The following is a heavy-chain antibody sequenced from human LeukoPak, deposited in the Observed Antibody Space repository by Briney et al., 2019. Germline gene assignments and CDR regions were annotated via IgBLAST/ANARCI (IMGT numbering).Heavy chain of an antibody. CDR2: IYYTGST. Sequence: PSETLSLTCTVSGGSISSYYWSWIRQPPGKGLEWMGYIYYTGSTNYNPSLKSRVTISVDTSKNQFSLKLSSVTAADTAVYYCARQGYSSPYDAFDIWGQGTMVTVSS. CDR1: GGSISSYY. V-gene: IGHV4-59*01. D-gene: IGHD3-22*01. J-gene: IGHJ3*02. CDR3: ARQGYSSPYDAFDI.